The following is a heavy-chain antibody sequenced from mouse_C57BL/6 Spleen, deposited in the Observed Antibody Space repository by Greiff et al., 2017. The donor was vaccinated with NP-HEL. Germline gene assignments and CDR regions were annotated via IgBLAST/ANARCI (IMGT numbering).Heavy chain of an antibody. V-gene: IGHV1-80*01. CDR3: ARGYPTDYAMDY. D-gene: IGHD2-14*01. J-gene: IGHJ4*01. Sequence: QVQLQQSGAELVKPGASVKISCKASGYAFSSYWMNWVKQRPGKGLEWIGQIYPGDGDTNYNGKFKGKATLTADKSSSAAYMQLSSLTSEDSAVYFCARGYPTDYAMDYWGQGTSVTVSS. CDR1: GYAFSSYW. CDR2: IYPGDGDT.